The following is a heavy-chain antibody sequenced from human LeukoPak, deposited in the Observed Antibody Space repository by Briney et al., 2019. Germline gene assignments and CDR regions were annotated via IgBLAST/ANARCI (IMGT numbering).Heavy chain of an antibody. V-gene: IGHV3-48*04. CDR2: ISSRAGTI. CDR1: EFSVGSNY. Sequence: GGSLRLSCAASEFSVGSNYMTWVRQAPGKGLEWVSSISSRAGTIYYADSVKGRFTISRDNAKNSLYLQMNSLRAEDTAVYYCAKSRSDVVDYWGQGTLVTVSS. D-gene: IGHD3-3*01. CDR3: AKSRSDVVDY. J-gene: IGHJ4*02.